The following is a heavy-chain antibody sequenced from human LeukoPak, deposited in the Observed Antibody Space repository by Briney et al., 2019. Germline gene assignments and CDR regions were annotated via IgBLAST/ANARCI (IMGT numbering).Heavy chain of an antibody. V-gene: IGHV1-2*06. D-gene: IGHD6-19*01. CDR3: ARDLGLAVAGTSRGLAPNWFDP. CDR1: GYTFTGYY. J-gene: IGHJ5*02. Sequence: GSVEVSCKASGYTFTGYYMHWVRQAPGQGLEWMGRINPNSGGTNYAQKFQGRVTMTRDTSISTAYMELSRLRSDDTAVYYSARDLGLAVAGTSRGLAPNWFDPWGQGTLVTVSS. CDR2: INPNSGGT.